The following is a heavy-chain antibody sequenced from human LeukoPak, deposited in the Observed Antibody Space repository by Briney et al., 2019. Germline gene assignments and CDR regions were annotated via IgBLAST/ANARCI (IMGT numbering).Heavy chain of an antibody. V-gene: IGHV3-23*01. CDR3: AKDLESKYYDILTGYSD. Sequence: PGGSLRLSCAASGFTFSSYGMSWVRQAPGKGLEWVSAISGSGGSTYYADSVKGRFTISRDNSKNTLYLQMNSLRAEDTAVYYCAKDLESKYYDILTGYSDWGQGTLVTVSS. CDR2: ISGSGGST. J-gene: IGHJ4*02. CDR1: GFTFSSYG. D-gene: IGHD3-9*01.